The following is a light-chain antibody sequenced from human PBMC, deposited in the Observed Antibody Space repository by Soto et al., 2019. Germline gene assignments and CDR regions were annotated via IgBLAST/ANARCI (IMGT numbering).Light chain of an antibody. CDR3: QQFNSYPPT. Sequence: AIQLTQSPSSLSASVGDRVTITCRASQGISSALAWYQQKPGKAPKLLIYDASSLESGVPSRFSGSGSGTDFTLTISSLQPLDFATYYCQQFNSYPPTLGGGTGVDIK. J-gene: IGKJ4*01. CDR2: DAS. CDR1: QGISSA. V-gene: IGKV1-13*02.